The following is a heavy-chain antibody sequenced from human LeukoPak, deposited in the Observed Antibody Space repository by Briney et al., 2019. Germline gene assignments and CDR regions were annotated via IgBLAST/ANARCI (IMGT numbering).Heavy chain of an antibody. CDR3: ARDTATGLDV. CDR2: IGGSNGIT. Sequence: PGGSLRLSCAASRFTFNSYAMSWVRQAPGKGLEWVSVIGGSNGITFYVGSVKGRFTISRDNAKKALYLQMNSLRVEDTAVYFCARDTATGLDVWGQGTTVTVSS. CDR1: RFTFNSYA. D-gene: IGHD2-21*02. J-gene: IGHJ6*02. V-gene: IGHV3-23*01.